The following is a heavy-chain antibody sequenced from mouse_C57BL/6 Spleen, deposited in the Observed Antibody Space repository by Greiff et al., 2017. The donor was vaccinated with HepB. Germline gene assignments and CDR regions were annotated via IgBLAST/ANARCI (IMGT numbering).Heavy chain of an antibody. Sequence: VKLMESGAELVKPGASVKISCKASGYAFSSYWMNWVKQRPGKGLEWIGQIYPGDGDTNYNGKFKGKATLTADKSSSTAYMQLSSLTSEDSAVYFCARSDYVPFAYWGQGTLFTVSA. CDR1: GYAFSSYW. CDR2: IYPGDGDT. J-gene: IGHJ3*01. CDR3: ARSDYVPFAY. D-gene: IGHD2-13*01. V-gene: IGHV1-80*01.